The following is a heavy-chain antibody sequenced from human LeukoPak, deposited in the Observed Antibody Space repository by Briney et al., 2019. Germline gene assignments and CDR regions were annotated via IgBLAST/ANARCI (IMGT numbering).Heavy chain of an antibody. CDR1: GFTFGSYA. CDR3: AKGSAAGRPYYFDY. J-gene: IGHJ4*02. CDR2: ITESGGGT. V-gene: IGHV3-23*01. D-gene: IGHD6-25*01. Sequence: GGSLRLSCAASGFTFGSYAMSWVRQAPGKGLEWVSAITESGGGTYNADSVKGRFTVSRDNSKKTLFLQMNSLRAEDTAIYYCAKGSAAGRPYYFDYWGQGTLVTVSS.